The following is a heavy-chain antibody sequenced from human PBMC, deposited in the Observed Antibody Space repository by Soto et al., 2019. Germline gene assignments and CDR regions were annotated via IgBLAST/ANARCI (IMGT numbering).Heavy chain of an antibody. Sequence: GGSLRLSCAASGFTFSNFAMGWVRQAPGKGLEWVSTFDNGVTFYANSVRGRFTISRDTSKNTLFLQMSSLRAEDTAAYYCAKFSDPHSGYFDRWGRGTLVTVSS. CDR3: AKFSDPHSGYFDR. V-gene: IGHV3-23*01. CDR1: GFTFSNFA. D-gene: IGHD6-19*01. CDR2: FDNGVT. J-gene: IGHJ4*02.